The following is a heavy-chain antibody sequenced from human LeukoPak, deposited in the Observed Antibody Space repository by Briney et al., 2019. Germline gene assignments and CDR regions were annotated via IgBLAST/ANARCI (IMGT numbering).Heavy chain of an antibody. CDR1: GFTFSSYE. CDR2: ISSSGSTI. V-gene: IGHV3-48*03. D-gene: IGHD3-16*01. CDR3: AGGTPEEDY. Sequence: PGGSLRLSCAASGFTFSSYEMNWVRQAPGKGLEWVSYISSSGSTIHYADSVKGRFTISRDNAKNSLYLQMNSLRAEDTAVYYCAGGTPEEDYWGQGTLVTVSS. J-gene: IGHJ4*02.